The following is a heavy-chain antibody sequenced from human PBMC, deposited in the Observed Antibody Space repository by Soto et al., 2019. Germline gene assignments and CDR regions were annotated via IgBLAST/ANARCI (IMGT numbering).Heavy chain of an antibody. Sequence: ASVKVSCTASGGTFSSYAISWVRQAPGQGLEWMGGIIPIFGTANYAQKFQGRVTITADESTSTAYMELSSLRSEDTAVYYCARVVNILTGYSFFGMDVWGQGTTVTVSS. CDR2: IIPIFGTA. CDR1: GGTFSSYA. D-gene: IGHD3-9*01. J-gene: IGHJ6*02. V-gene: IGHV1-69*01. CDR3: ARVVNILTGYSFFGMDV.